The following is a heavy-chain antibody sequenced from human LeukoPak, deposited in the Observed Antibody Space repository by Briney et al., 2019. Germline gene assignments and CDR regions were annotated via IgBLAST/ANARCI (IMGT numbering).Heavy chain of an antibody. V-gene: IGHV3-23*01. CDR1: GFTFSSYA. CDR2: ISGSGGST. CDR3: AKTVNTAMVPFDY. D-gene: IGHD5-18*01. Sequence: GGSLRLSCAASGFTFSSYAMTWVRQAPGKGLEWVSGISGSGGSTNYADSVKGRFTISRDNSKNTLYLQMNSLRAEDTAVYYCAKTVNTAMVPFDYWGQGTLVTVSS. J-gene: IGHJ4*02.